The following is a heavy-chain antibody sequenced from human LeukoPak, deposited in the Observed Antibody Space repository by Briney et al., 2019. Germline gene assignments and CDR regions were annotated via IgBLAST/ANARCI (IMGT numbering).Heavy chain of an antibody. CDR2: IIPILGIA. V-gene: IGHV1-69*04. CDR1: GVTFSSYA. J-gene: IGHJ4*02. D-gene: IGHD4-11*01. Sequence: SSVKVSCKASGVTFSSYAISWVRPAPGQGLEWMGRIIPILGIANYAQKFQGRVTITADKSTSTAYMELSSLRSEDTAVYYCARDVDYNKAYYFDYWGQGTLVTVSS. CDR3: ARDVDYNKAYYFDY.